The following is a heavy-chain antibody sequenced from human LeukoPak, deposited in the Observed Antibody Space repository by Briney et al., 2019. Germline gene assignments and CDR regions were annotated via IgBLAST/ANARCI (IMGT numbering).Heavy chain of an antibody. CDR2: INHNGST. CDR3: ARGRMHHYRY. D-gene: IGHD1-14*01. V-gene: IGHV4-34*01. Sequence: SETLSLTCAVYGGSFSGYYWSWIRQPPGKGLEWIGEINHNGSTNYNPSLKSRVTISVDTSKNQFSLKLSSVTAADTAVYYCARGRMHHYRYWGQGTLVTVSS. J-gene: IGHJ4*02. CDR1: GGSFSGYY.